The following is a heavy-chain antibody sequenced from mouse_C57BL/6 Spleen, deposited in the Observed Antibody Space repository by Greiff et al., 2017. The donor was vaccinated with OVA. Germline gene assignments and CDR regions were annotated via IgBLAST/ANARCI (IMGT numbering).Heavy chain of an antibody. J-gene: IGHJ1*03. Sequence: VQLQESGPGLVQPSQSLSITCTVSGFSLTSYGVHWVRQSPGKGLEWLGVIWRGGSTDYNAAFMSRLSITKDNSKSQVFFKMNSLQADDTAIYYCAKGDYGSRPLWYFDVWGTGTTVTVSS. CDR3: AKGDYGSRPLWYFDV. D-gene: IGHD1-1*01. CDR2: IWRGGST. V-gene: IGHV2-5*01. CDR1: GFSLTSYG.